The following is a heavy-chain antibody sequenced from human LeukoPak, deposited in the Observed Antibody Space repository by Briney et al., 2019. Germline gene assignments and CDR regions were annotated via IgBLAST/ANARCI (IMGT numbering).Heavy chain of an antibody. V-gene: IGHV4-61*02. Sequence: SGTLSLTCTVSGGSISSGSYYWSWIRQPAGKGLEWIGRIYTSGSTNHNPSLKSRVTISVDTSKNQFSLKLSSVTAADTAVYYCARDFGGYYPIDAFDIWGQGTMVTVSS. CDR3: ARDFGGYYPIDAFDI. D-gene: IGHD3-22*01. CDR2: IYTSGST. J-gene: IGHJ3*02. CDR1: GGSISSGSYY.